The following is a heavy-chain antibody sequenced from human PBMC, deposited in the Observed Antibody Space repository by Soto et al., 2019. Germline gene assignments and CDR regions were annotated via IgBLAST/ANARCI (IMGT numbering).Heavy chain of an antibody. CDR1: GYTFTSYG. J-gene: IGHJ6*02. D-gene: IGHD4-4*01. Sequence: EASVKVSCKASGYTFTSYGISWVRQAPGQGLEWMGWISAYNGNTNYAQKLQGRVTMTTDTSTSTAYMELRSLRSDDTAVYYCARDDYSICSDGPYYYYYGMDVWGQGTTVTVSS. CDR3: ARDDYSICSDGPYYYYYGMDV. CDR2: ISAYNGNT. V-gene: IGHV1-18*01.